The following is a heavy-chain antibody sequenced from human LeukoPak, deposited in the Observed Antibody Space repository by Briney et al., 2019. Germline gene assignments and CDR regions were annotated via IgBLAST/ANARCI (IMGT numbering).Heavy chain of an antibody. CDR2: IYYSGST. Sequence: SETLSLTCTVSGGSISSSSYYWGWIRQPPGKGLEWIGSIYYSGSTYYNPSLKSRVTISVDTSKNQFSLKLSSVTAADTAVYYCARHKVYYDSSVLGRSFDAFDIWGQGTMVTVSS. CDR1: GGSISSSSYY. V-gene: IGHV4-39*01. D-gene: IGHD3-22*01. J-gene: IGHJ3*02. CDR3: ARHKVYYDSSVLGRSFDAFDI.